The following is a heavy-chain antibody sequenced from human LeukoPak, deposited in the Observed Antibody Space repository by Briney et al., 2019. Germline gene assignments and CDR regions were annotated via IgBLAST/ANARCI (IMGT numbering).Heavy chain of an antibody. CDR2: INHSGST. D-gene: IGHD6-19*01. CDR3: ARQRSGSGWYPYYMDV. V-gene: IGHV4-34*01. Sequence: SETLSLTCAVYGGSFSGYYWSWIRQPPGKGLEWIGEINHSGSTNYNPSLKSRVTISVDTSKNQFSLKLSSVTAADTAVYYCARQRSGSGWYPYYMDVWGKGTTVTISS. J-gene: IGHJ6*03. CDR1: GGSFSGYY.